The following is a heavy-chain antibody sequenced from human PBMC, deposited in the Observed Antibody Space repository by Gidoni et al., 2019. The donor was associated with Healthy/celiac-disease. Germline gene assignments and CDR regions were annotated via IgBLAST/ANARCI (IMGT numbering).Heavy chain of an antibody. Sequence: EVQLLQSGAAVTKPGESLKISCKGSAYSFTSYWIGWVRQRPGKGLAWMGIIYPGDSDTRYSPSFQGQVTISADKSSSTAYLQWSSLKASDTAMYYCARQQGAVAGPDYWGQGTLVTVSS. CDR3: ARQQGAVAGPDY. D-gene: IGHD6-19*01. V-gene: IGHV5-51*01. CDR2: IYPGDSDT. CDR1: AYSFTSYW. J-gene: IGHJ4*02.